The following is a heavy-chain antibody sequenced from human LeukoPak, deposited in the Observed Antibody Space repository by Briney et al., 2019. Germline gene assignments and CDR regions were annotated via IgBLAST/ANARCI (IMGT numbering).Heavy chain of an antibody. CDR3: AKDQDLVGGNDY. CDR2: IWYDGSNK. D-gene: IGHD4-23*01. CDR1: GFTFSSYG. J-gene: IGHJ4*02. Sequence: PGGSLRLSCAASGFTFSSYGMHWVRQAPGKGLEWVAVIWYDGSNKYYADSVKGRFTISRDNSKNTLYLQMNSLRAEDTAVYYCAKDQDLVGGNDYWGQGTLVTVSS. V-gene: IGHV3-33*06.